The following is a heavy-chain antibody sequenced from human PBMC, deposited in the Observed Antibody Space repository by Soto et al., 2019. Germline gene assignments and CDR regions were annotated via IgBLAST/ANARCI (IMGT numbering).Heavy chain of an antibody. CDR2: ITGSSSNL. D-gene: IGHD3-9*01. CDR3: AKGGAVYGLLTHDY. Sequence: EVQLLESGGGLEQLGGSLRLSCAASGFTFSDYAMSWVRQAPGKGLEWVTTITGSSSNLYYTDSVKGRFAISRDNSRNILFLQMNSLTAEDTAVYYCAKGGAVYGLLTHDYWGQGTLVTVSS. V-gene: IGHV3-23*01. CDR1: GFTFSDYA. J-gene: IGHJ4*02.